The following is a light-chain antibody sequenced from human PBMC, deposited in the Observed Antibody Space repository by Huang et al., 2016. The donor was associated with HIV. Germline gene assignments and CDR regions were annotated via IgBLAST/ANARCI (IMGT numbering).Light chain of an antibody. CDR1: HNVTNDY. V-gene: IGKV3-20*01. CDR3: QQYSTSPWT. Sequence: EIVLTQSPDTLSLSPGERGALSCRASHNVTNDYLAWYQHQSGQAPRLLIYGSSGRATATPARFSGSGSGTDFSLTIDTVKPEDFASYYCQQYSTSPWTFGPGTKLEIK. J-gene: IGKJ1*01. CDR2: GSS.